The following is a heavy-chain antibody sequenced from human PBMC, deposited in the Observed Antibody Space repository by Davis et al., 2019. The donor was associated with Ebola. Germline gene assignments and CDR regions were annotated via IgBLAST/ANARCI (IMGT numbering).Heavy chain of an antibody. CDR1: GFTFSSYG. Sequence: GESLKISCAASGFTFSSYGMHWVRQAPGKGLEWVAFIRYDGSNKYYTDSVKGRFTISRDNAKNSLYLQMNSLRDEDTAVYYCTRGRPRGDYWGQGSLVTVSS. CDR2: IRYDGSNK. CDR3: TRGRPRGDY. V-gene: IGHV3-30*02. J-gene: IGHJ4*02.